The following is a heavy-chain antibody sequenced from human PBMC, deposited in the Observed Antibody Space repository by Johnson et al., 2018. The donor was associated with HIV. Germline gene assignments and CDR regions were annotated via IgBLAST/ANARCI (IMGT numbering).Heavy chain of an antibody. Sequence: QVQLVESGGGVARPGGSLRLSCEASRFTFSDYYMSWIRQAPGKGLEWVSYISSSGDIIRYADSVKGRFTISRDNAKNSLILQMNSLRDEDTAVYYCARRTVTALFDIWGQGTLVTVSS. V-gene: IGHV3-11*04. D-gene: IGHD4-17*01. CDR2: ISSSGDII. CDR3: ARRTVTALFDI. J-gene: IGHJ3*02. CDR1: RFTFSDYY.